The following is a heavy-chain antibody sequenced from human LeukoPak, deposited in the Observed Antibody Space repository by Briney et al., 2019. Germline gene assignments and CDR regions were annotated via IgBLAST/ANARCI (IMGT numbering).Heavy chain of an antibody. CDR1: GFTFSSFW. V-gene: IGHV3-74*01. CDR2: INSDGSST. J-gene: IGHJ6*02. CDR3: ARHLSVVVPGAQYGMDV. Sequence: GGSLRLSCGASGFTFSSFWMHWVRQAPGKGLVWVSRINSDGSSTSYADSVKGRFTISRDNAKNMLYLQMNSLRAEDTAVYYCARHLSVVVPGAQYGMDVWGQGTTVTVSS. D-gene: IGHD2-2*01.